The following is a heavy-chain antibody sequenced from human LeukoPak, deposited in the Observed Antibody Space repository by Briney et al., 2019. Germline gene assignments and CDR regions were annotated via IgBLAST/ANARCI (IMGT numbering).Heavy chain of an antibody. D-gene: IGHD2-15*01. CDR2: ISYDGSNK. V-gene: IGHV3-30-3*01. J-gene: IGHJ3*02. CDR1: GFTFSSYA. CDR3: ARDNIVVVVTTSFDI. Sequence: GGSLRLSCAASGFTFSSYAMHWVRQAPGKGLEWVAVISYDGSNKYYADSVKGRFSISRDNSKNTLYLQMTSLRAEDTAVYYCARDNIVVVVTTSFDIWGQGTMVTVSS.